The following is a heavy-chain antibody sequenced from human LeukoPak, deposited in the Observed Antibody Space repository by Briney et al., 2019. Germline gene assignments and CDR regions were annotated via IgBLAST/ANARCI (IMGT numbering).Heavy chain of an antibody. CDR3: ASTSKVVVTYYFDY. V-gene: IGHV1-2*02. CDR1: GYTFTGYY. D-gene: IGHD3-22*01. CDR2: INPNSGGT. J-gene: IGHJ4*02. Sequence: GASVKVSCKASGYTFTGYYIHWVRQAPGQGLEWMGWINPNSGGTNYAQKFQGRVTMTRDTSISTAYMELSRLRSDDTAVYYCASTSKVVVTYYFDYWGQGTLVTVSS.